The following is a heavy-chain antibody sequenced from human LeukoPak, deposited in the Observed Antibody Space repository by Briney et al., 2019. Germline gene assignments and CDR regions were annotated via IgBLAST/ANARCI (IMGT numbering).Heavy chain of an antibody. Sequence: PGGSLRLSCAASGFTFSSYWMSWVRQAPGKGLEWVANIKQDGSEKYYVDSVKGRFTISRDNAKNSLYLQMNSLRAEDTAVYYCARAYGVRYFDWLQSPFDYWGQGTLVTVSS. V-gene: IGHV3-7*03. J-gene: IGHJ4*02. CDR2: IKQDGSEK. CDR3: ARAYGVRYFDWLQSPFDY. CDR1: GFTFSSYW. D-gene: IGHD3-9*01.